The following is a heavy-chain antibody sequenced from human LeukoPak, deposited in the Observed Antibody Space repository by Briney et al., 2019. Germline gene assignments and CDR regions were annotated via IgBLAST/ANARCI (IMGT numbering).Heavy chain of an antibody. CDR1: GVTFSSYA. CDR2: ISGSGGST. CDR3: GGFTMVRGVWYYGMDV. Sequence: GGSLRLSCAASGVTFSSYAMSWVRQAPGKGLEWVSAISGSGGSTYYADSVKGGVPISRDNSKNTLYLQMNSLSAEDTAVYYCGGFTMVRGVWYYGMDVWGQGTTVTVSS. V-gene: IGHV3-23*01. J-gene: IGHJ6*02. D-gene: IGHD3-10*01.